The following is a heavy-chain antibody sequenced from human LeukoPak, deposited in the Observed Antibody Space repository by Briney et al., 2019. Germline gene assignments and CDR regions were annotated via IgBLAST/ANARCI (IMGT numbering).Heavy chain of an antibody. CDR1: GFTFSSYA. CDR3: AKVRTYYDSSGYYSADCDY. Sequence: GGSLRLSCAASGFTFSSYAMSWVRQAPGKGLEWVSAISGSGGSTYYADSVKGRFTISRDNSKNTLYLQMNSLRAEDTAVYYCAKVRTYYDSSGYYSADCDYWGQGTLVTVSS. D-gene: IGHD3-22*01. V-gene: IGHV3-23*01. J-gene: IGHJ4*02. CDR2: ISGSGGST.